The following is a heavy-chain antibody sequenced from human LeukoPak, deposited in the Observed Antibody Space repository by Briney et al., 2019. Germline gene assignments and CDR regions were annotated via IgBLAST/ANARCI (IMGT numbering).Heavy chain of an antibody. CDR2: INHSGST. Sequence: SETLSLTCAVYGGSFSDYYWSWIRQPPGKGLEWIGEINHSGSTNYNSSLKSRVTISVDTSKNQFSLKLSSVTAADTAVYYCARSLLRYFDWPAHVGFDYWGQGTLVTVSS. CDR3: ARSLLRYFDWPAHVGFDY. V-gene: IGHV4-34*01. D-gene: IGHD3-9*01. J-gene: IGHJ4*02. CDR1: GGSFSDYY.